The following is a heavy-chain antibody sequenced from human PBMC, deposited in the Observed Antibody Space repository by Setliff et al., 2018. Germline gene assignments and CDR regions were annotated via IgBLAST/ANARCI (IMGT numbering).Heavy chain of an antibody. D-gene: IGHD5-12*01. Sequence: ASVKVSCKASGYMFKSYGITWMRQAPGQGPEWMGWISPYNDNTNSAEKFQDRITITTDTSTSTSYMELRSLRSDDTAVYYCARPFNSGFYHQRDAYDIWGQGTLVTVSS. V-gene: IGHV1-18*01. CDR2: ISPYNDNT. J-gene: IGHJ3*02. CDR3: ARPFNSGFYHQRDAYDI. CDR1: GYMFKSYG.